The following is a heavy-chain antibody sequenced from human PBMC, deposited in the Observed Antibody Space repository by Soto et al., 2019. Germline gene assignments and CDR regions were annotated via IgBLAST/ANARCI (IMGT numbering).Heavy chain of an antibody. J-gene: IGHJ2*01. D-gene: IGHD3-16*01. CDR3: ARVRGGLWNWYFDL. CDR2: IYYSGST. V-gene: IGHV4-31*03. CDR1: GGSISSGGYY. Sequence: QVQLQESGPGLVKPSQTLSLTCTVSGGSISSGGYYWSWIRQHPGKGLEWIGYIYYSGSTYYNPSLKSRVTISVDTSKNQFSLKLSSVTAADTTVYYCARVRGGLWNWYFDLWGRGTLVTVSS.